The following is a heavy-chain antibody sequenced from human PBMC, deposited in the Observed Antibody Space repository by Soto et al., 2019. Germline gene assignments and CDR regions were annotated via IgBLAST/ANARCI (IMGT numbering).Heavy chain of an antibody. CDR2: ISPYNGNT. J-gene: IGHJ6*03. V-gene: IGHV1-18*01. Sequence: QVQLEQSGDEVKKPGASVKVSCKASGYTFTTYGITWVRQAHGQGLEWMGWISPYNGNTNYTQKFQGRVTLTTDTSTSTAYMELRSLRSDDTAVYYCARPFARRYYYYMDVWGKWTTVTVSS. CDR1: GYTFTTYG. CDR3: ARPFARRYYYYMDV.